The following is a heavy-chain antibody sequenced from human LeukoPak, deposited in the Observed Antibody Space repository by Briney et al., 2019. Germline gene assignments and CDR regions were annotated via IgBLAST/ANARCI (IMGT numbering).Heavy chain of an antibody. Sequence: GGSLRLSCAASGFTFSSYAMNWVRQAPGKGLEWVAVISYDGSNKYYADSVKGRFTISRDNSKNTLYLQMNSLRAEDTAVYYCAKPDAAAGTKDYWGQGTLVTVSS. J-gene: IGHJ4*02. CDR2: ISYDGSNK. D-gene: IGHD6-13*01. V-gene: IGHV3-30*18. CDR3: AKPDAAAGTKDY. CDR1: GFTFSSYA.